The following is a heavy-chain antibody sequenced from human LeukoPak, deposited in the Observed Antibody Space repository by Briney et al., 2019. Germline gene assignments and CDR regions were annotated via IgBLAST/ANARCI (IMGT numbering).Heavy chain of an antibody. Sequence: SETLSLTCTVSGGSISSYYWSWIRQPPGKGLEWIGYIYYSGSTNYNPSLKSRVTISVDTSKNQFSLKLSSVTAADTAVYYCARVSYSNYYYYYYYMDVWGKGTTVTVSS. V-gene: IGHV4-59*12. CDR3: ARVSYSNYYYYYYYMDV. J-gene: IGHJ6*03. D-gene: IGHD4-11*01. CDR1: GGSISSYY. CDR2: IYYSGST.